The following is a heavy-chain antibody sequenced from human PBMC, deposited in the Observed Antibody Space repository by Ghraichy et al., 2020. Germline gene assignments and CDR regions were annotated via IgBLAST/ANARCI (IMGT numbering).Heavy chain of an antibody. Sequence: GGSLRLSCAASGFTFSGYWMSWVRQAPGKGLEWVASIKQDRSEEHYVDSVKGRFTISRDNAKNSLSLQMNSLRAEDTAVYYCAKNIVAAGKYYYYYYGMDVWGQGTTVTVSS. J-gene: IGHJ6*02. CDR1: GFTFSGYW. V-gene: IGHV3-7*01. D-gene: IGHD6-25*01. CDR3: AKNIVAAGKYYYYYYGMDV. CDR2: IKQDRSEE.